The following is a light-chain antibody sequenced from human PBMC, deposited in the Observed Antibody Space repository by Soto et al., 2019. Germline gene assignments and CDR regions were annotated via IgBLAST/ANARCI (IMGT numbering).Light chain of an antibody. J-gene: IGKJ4*01. CDR2: GAS. CDR1: QSVSSY. Sequence: EIVMTQSPATLSVSPGERATLSCRASQSVSSYLAWYQQKPGQAPRLLIYGASSRATGIPDRFSGSGSGTDFTLTISRLEPEDFAVYYCQHRSSWPLTFGGGTKVDIK. CDR3: QHRSSWPLT. V-gene: IGKV3-11*01.